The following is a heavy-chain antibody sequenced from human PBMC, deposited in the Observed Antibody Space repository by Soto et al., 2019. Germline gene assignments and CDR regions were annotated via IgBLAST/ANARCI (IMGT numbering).Heavy chain of an antibody. CDR2: ISAYNGNT. Sequence: AAVKVSCKASGYTFTSYGISWVRQAPGQGLEWMGWISAYNGNTNYAQKLQGRVTMTTDTSTSTAYMELRSLRSDDTAVYYCARDLPPVVVPAAISGSYYYYGMDVWGQGTTVTVSS. D-gene: IGHD2-2*01. V-gene: IGHV1-18*04. CDR3: ARDLPPVVVPAAISGSYYYYGMDV. CDR1: GYTFTSYG. J-gene: IGHJ6*02.